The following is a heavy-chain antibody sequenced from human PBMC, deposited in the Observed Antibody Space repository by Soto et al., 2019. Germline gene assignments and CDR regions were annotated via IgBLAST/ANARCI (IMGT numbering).Heavy chain of an antibody. D-gene: IGHD6-13*01. Sequence: ASLKGYWNGSGYRFSGDGIGWVLQTQKKLIEWMVWISAYNGKTNYAQKLQGRVTMTTDTSTSTAYMELRSLRSDDTAVYYCARTEQQLVRELYYYYGMDVCGQGTTVPGSS. CDR2: ISAYNGKT. J-gene: IGHJ6*02. V-gene: IGHV1-18*04. CDR3: ARTEQQLVRELYYYYGMDV. CDR1: GYRFSGDG.